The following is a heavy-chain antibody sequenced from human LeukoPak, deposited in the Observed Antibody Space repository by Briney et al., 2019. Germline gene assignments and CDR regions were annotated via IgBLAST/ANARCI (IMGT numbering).Heavy chain of an antibody. Sequence: PGGSLRLSCAASGFTFSSYAMSWVRQAPGKGLEWVSAISGSGGSTYYADSVKGRFTISRDNSKNTLYLQMNSLRAEDTAAYYCAKPLYSSSFHYYMDVWGKGTMVTVSS. V-gene: IGHV3-23*01. J-gene: IGHJ6*03. CDR2: ISGSGGST. CDR3: AKPLYSSSFHYYMDV. CDR1: GFTFSSYA. D-gene: IGHD6-13*01.